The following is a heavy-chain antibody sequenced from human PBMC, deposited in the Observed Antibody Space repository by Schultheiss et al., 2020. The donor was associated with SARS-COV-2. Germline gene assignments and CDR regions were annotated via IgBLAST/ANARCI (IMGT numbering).Heavy chain of an antibody. Sequence: SETLSLTCAVYGGSFSGYYWSWIRQPPGKGLEWIGYISYSGSTNYNPSLKSRVTISVDRSKNQFSLKLSSVTAADTAVYYCARHLYSTSGNYFYYYLGVWGKGTTVTVSS. V-gene: IGHV4-59*08. CDR1: GGSFSGYY. D-gene: IGHD2-2*01. CDR3: ARHLYSTSGNYFYYYLGV. J-gene: IGHJ6*03. CDR2: ISYSGST.